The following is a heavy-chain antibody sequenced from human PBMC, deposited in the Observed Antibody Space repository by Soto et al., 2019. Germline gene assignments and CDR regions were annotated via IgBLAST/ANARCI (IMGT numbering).Heavy chain of an antibody. Sequence: SETLSLTCTVSGGSISSYYWTWIRQPAGKGLEWIGRIYISGSTDYNPSLKSRVTMSVDTSKNQFSLKLTSVTAADTAVYHCARLAVTDAMSAWFDPWGQGTLVTVSS. D-gene: IGHD2-2*01. J-gene: IGHJ5*02. CDR2: IYISGST. CDR3: ARLAVTDAMSAWFDP. V-gene: IGHV4-4*07. CDR1: GGSISSYY.